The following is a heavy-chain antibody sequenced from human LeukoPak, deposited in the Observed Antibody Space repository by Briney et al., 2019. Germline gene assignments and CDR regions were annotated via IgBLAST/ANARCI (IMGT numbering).Heavy chain of an antibody. D-gene: IGHD2-15*01. V-gene: IGHV1-69*13. J-gene: IGHJ4*02. CDR3: AREDCSGGSCFFDY. CDR1: GGTFSIYA. CDR2: IIPIFGTA. Sequence: SVKVSCKASGGTFSIYAISWVRPAPGQGLEWMGGIIPIFGTANYAQKFQGRVTITADESTSTAYMELSSLRSEDTAVYYCAREDCSGGSCFFDYWGQGTLVTVSS.